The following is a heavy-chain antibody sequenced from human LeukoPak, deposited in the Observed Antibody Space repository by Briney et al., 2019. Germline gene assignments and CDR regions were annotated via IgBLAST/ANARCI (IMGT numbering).Heavy chain of an antibody. V-gene: IGHV3-48*02. CDR1: AFIFSGHW. J-gene: IGHJ4*02. Sequence: PGGSLRLSCEGSAFIFSGHWVNWVRQAPGKGLEWVSYISSDSSTIFYADSVKGRFTISRDNVKNSLFLQLNSLRDEDTAVYYCARDEDAFGGQGTLVTVSS. CDR2: ISSDSSTI. CDR3: ARDEDAF.